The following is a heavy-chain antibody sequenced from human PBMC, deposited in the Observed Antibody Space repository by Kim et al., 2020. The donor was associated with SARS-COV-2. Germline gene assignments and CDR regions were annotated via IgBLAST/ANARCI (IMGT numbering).Heavy chain of an antibody. CDR1: GGSISCYY. CDR3: ARGGGDGDYVFDY. V-gene: IGHV4-59*01. CDR2: IYYSGST. J-gene: IGHJ4*02. Sequence: SETLSLTCTVSGGSISCYYWSWIRQPPGKGLEWIGYIYYSGSTKYKPSLKSRVTISVDTSKNQFSLKLSSVTAADTAVYYCARGGGDGDYVFDYWGQGTLVTVSS. D-gene: IGHD4-17*01.